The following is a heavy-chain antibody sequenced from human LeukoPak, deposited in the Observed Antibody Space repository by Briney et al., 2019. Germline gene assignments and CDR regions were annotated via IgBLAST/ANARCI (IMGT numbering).Heavy chain of an antibody. J-gene: IGHJ4*02. CDR2: IYYSGST. V-gene: IGHV4-39*07. CDR3: ARERNTAVVTDYFDY. D-gene: IGHD5-18*01. CDR1: GGSISSSSYH. Sequence: SETLSLTCTVSGGSISSSSYHWGWIRQPPGKGLEWIGSIYYSGSTYYNPSLKSRVTISVDTSKNQFSLKLSSVTAADTAVYYCARERNTAVVTDYFDYWGQGALVTVSS.